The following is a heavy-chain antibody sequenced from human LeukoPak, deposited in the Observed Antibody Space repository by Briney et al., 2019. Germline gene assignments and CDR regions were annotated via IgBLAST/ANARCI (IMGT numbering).Heavy chain of an antibody. J-gene: IGHJ3*01. Sequence: PGGSLRLSCVASKFILSDYWMNWVRQAPGKGLEWVANIKQDGSEKYYVDSVKGRFTISRDNAKNSVYLQMNSLRAEDTAVYYCARGFDGANAFDLWGQGTLVTVSS. CDR3: ARGFDGANAFDL. CDR2: IKQDGSEK. CDR1: KFILSDYW. V-gene: IGHV3-7*01.